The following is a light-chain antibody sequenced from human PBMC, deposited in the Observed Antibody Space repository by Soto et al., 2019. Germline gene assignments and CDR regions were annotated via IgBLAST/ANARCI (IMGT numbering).Light chain of an antibody. J-gene: IGKJ1*01. CDR1: QSISSW. V-gene: IGKV1-5*03. CDR3: QQYNRYPWT. CDR2: KAS. Sequence: DIQMTQSPSTLSASVGDRVTITCRASQSISSWLAWYQQKPGKAPKLLIYKASSLESGVPSRFSGSGSGTEFTLTIRSLQPDDFAPYYCQQYNRYPWTVGQGTKVEIK.